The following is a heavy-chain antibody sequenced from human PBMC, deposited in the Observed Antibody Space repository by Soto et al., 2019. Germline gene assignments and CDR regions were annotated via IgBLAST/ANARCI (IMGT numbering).Heavy chain of an antibody. CDR3: TKCLLYGDPPTNWFDL. D-gene: IGHD4-17*01. J-gene: IGHJ5*02. CDR2: MSGSADIT. CDR1: GFTFSSSA. Sequence: EVQLLESGGGLVQPGGSLRLSCAASGFTFSSSAMSWVRQAPGKGLEWVSAMSGSADITYYADSVKGRFTISRDNSKNTLYLQMNSLRAVYTAVYYGTKCLLYGDPPTNWFDLWGQGTLVTVSS. V-gene: IGHV3-23*01.